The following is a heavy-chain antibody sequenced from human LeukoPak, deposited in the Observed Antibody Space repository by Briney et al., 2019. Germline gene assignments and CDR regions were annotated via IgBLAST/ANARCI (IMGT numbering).Heavy chain of an antibody. CDR1: GGSISSYY. D-gene: IGHD2-15*01. Sequence: SETLSLTCTVSGGSISSYYWSWIRQPPGKGLEWIAYISDIGSINYNPSLKSRVTISLDTSKNQFSLKLSSVTAADTAVYYCARTYCSGGSCYFDYWGQGTLVTVSS. CDR3: ARTYCSGGSCYFDY. V-gene: IGHV4-59*08. CDR2: ISDIGSI. J-gene: IGHJ4*02.